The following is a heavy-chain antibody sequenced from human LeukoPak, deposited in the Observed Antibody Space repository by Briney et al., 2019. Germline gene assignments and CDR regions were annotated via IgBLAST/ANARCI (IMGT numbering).Heavy chain of an antibody. CDR3: VRDPGWLQVDY. Sequence: ASVKVSCKASGYTFTDYYIHWVRQAPGQGLEWVGWIHPPSGGTNYAEKLQGRVTMTRDTSISTAYMELTRLTSADAGVYYCVRDPGWLQVDYWGQGTLLTVSS. D-gene: IGHD5-24*01. J-gene: IGHJ4*02. CDR1: GYTFTDYY. CDR2: IHPPSGGT. V-gene: IGHV1-2*02.